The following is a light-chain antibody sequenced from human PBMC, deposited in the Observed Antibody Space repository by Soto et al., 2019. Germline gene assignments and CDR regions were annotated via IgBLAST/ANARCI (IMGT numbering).Light chain of an antibody. J-gene: IGKJ1*01. Sequence: EIVLTQSPATLSLCPGERATLSCRASQSVSSYLAWYQQKPGQAPRLLIYDASNRATGIPARFSGSGSGTDFTLTISSLEPEDCAVYYCQQRSNWRTFGQGTKVEIK. V-gene: IGKV3-11*01. CDR2: DAS. CDR1: QSVSSY. CDR3: QQRSNWRT.